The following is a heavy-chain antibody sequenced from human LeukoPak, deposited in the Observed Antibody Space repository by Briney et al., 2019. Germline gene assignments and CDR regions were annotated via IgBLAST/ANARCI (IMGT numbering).Heavy chain of an antibody. CDR3: ARAYSSGWGGWFDP. Sequence: SETLSLTCTVSGGSISSGGYYWSWIRQHPGKGLEWIGYIYYSGSTYYNPSPKSRVTISIDTSKNQFSLKLSSVTAADTAVYYCARAYSSGWGGWFDPWGQGTLVTVSS. V-gene: IGHV4-31*03. J-gene: IGHJ5*02. CDR1: GGSISSGGYY. CDR2: IYYSGST. D-gene: IGHD6-19*01.